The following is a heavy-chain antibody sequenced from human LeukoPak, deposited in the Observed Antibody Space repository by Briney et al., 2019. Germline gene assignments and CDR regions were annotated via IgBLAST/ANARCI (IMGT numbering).Heavy chain of an antibody. J-gene: IGHJ6*03. CDR2: IYYSGST. V-gene: IGHV4-39*07. Sequence: SETLSLTCTVSGGSISSSSYYWGWIRQPPGKGLEWIGSIYYSGSTNYNPSLKSRVTISVDTSKNQFSLKLSSVTAADTAVYYCARGAYSYGLYYYYYMDVWGKGTTVTVSS. CDR1: GGSISSSSYY. CDR3: ARGAYSYGLYYYYYMDV. D-gene: IGHD5-18*01.